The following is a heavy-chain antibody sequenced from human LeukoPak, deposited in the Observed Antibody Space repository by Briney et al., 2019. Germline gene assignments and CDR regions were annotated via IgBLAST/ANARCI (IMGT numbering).Heavy chain of an antibody. CDR1: GFIFTAYY. CDR3: AREPRYGGNSNYFDY. D-gene: IGHD4-23*01. Sequence: ASVKVSCKASGFIFTAYYMHWVRQAPGQGLEWMGWINPNSGGTNYAQKFQGRVTMTRDTSISTAYMELSRLRSDDTAVYYCAREPRYGGNSNYFDYWGQGTPVTVSS. J-gene: IGHJ4*02. V-gene: IGHV1-2*02. CDR2: INPNSGGT.